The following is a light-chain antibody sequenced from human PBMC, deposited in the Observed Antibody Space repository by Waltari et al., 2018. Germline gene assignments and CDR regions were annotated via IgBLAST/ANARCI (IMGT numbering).Light chain of an antibody. CDR1: QSVSSNY. Sequence: EIVLTQSPGSLSLSPGERATLSCRASQSVSSNYLAWYQQKPGQAPRLLIYGASTRATGIPDRFSGSGSGTDFTLTITRLEPEECAVYYCQQYASSPLTFGGGTMVEIK. J-gene: IGKJ4*01. V-gene: IGKV3-20*01. CDR3: QQYASSPLT. CDR2: GAS.